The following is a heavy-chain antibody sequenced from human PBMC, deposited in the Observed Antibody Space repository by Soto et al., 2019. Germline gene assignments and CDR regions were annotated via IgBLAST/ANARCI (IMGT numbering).Heavy chain of an antibody. D-gene: IGHD4-4*01. CDR3: ARHVPPSVPATVKVPNGGFDP. CDR1: GGSISSSSYY. CDR2: IYYSGST. V-gene: IGHV4-39*01. Sequence: SETLSLTCTVSGGSISSSSYYWGWIRQPPGKGLEWIGSIYYSGSTYYNPSLKSRVTISVDTSKNQFSLKLSSVTAADTAVYYCARHVPPSVPATVKVPNGGFDPWGQGTLVTVSS. J-gene: IGHJ5*02.